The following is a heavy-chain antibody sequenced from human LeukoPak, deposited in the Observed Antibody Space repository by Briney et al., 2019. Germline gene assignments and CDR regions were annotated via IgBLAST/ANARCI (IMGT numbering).Heavy chain of an antibody. CDR2: IWYDGSNK. D-gene: IGHD2-2*01. V-gene: IGHV3-33*01. Sequence: RSGGSLRLSCAASGFTLSSYGMDWVRQARGKGLEWVAVIWYDGSNKYYADSVKGRFTISRDNSKNTLYLQMNSLRAEDTAVYYCARGGRRYCSSTSCSHFDYWGQGTLVTVSS. CDR3: ARGGRRYCSSTSCSHFDY. CDR1: GFTLSSYG. J-gene: IGHJ4*02.